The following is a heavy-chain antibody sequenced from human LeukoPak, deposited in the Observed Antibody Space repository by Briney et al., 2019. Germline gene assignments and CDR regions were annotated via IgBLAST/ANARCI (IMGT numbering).Heavy chain of an antibody. CDR1: GFTFSSFA. V-gene: IGHV3-23*01. J-gene: IGHJ5*02. CDR3: AKDRRGFDP. Sequence: PGGSLRLSCAASGFTFSSFAMSWVRQAPGKGLEWVSVISASGGSTYYADSVKGRFTISRDNAKNTLYLQMNSLRAEDTAVYCCAKDRRGFDPWGQGTLVTVSS. CDR2: ISASGGST.